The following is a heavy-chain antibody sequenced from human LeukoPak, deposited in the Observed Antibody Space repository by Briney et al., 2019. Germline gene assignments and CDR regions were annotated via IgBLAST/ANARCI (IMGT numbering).Heavy chain of an antibody. D-gene: IGHD2-2*01. CDR2: INHSGST. V-gene: IGHV4-34*01. Sequence: SETLSLTCAVYGGSFSGYYWSWIRQSPGKGLEWIGEINHSGSTNYNPSLKSRVTISVDTSKNQFSLKLSSVTAADTAVYYCARGFPSSHDALDIWGQGTMVTVSS. J-gene: IGHJ3*02. CDR3: ARGFPSSHDALDI. CDR1: GGSFSGYY.